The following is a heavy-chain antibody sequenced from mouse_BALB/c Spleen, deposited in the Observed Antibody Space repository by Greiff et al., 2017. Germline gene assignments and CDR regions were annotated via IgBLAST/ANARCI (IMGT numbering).Heavy chain of an antibody. CDR1: GFSLTSYG. CDR3: ARDGDYYGRIAY. CDR2: IWAGGST. Sequence: QVQLKESGPGLVAPSQSLSITCTVSGFSLTSYGVHWVRQPPGKGLEWLGVIWAGGSTNYNSALMSRLSISKDNSKSQVFLKMNSLQTDDTAMYYCARDGDYYGRIAYWGQGTLVTVSA. J-gene: IGHJ3*01. D-gene: IGHD1-1*01. V-gene: IGHV2-9*02.